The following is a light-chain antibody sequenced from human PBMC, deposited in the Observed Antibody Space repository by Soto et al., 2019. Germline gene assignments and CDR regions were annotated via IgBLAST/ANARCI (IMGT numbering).Light chain of an antibody. Sequence: AIRMTQSPSSLSASTGDRVTITCRASQGISSYLAWYQQKPGKDPKLLIYAASTLQSGVPSRFSGSGSGTDFTLTISCLQSEDFATYYCQQYYSYPLVTFGQGTELEIK. J-gene: IGKJ2*01. CDR3: QQYYSYPLVT. CDR2: AAS. CDR1: QGISSY. V-gene: IGKV1-8*01.